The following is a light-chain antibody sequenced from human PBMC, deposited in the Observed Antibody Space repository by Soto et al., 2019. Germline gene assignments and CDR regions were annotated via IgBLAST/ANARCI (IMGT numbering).Light chain of an antibody. CDR1: SSDVGGYNY. Sequence: QSVLTQPPSASGSPGQSVTISCTGTSSDVGGYNYVSWYQQHPGKAPKLMIYEVSKRPSGVPDRFSGSKSGNTASLTVSGLQVEDEADYYSSSYPGSNFYFFGTGTRSPS. CDR3: SSYPGSNFYF. J-gene: IGLJ1*01. V-gene: IGLV2-8*01. CDR2: EVS.